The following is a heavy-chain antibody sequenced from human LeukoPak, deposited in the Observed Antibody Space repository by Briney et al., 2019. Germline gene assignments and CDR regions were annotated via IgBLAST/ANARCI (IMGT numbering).Heavy chain of an antibody. CDR2: ISSSSSYI. V-gene: IGHV3-21*01. CDR3: ASGGSSWYKDY. CDR1: GFTFSSYS. J-gene: IGHJ4*02. Sequence: GGSLRLSCAASGFTFSSYSMNWVRQAPGKGLEWVSSISSSSSYIYYAGSVKGRFTISRDNAKNSLYLQMNSLRAEDTAVYYCASGGSSWYKDYWGQGTLVTVSS. D-gene: IGHD6-13*01.